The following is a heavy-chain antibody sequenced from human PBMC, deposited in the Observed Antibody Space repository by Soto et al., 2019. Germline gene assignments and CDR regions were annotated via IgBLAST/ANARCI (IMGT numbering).Heavy chain of an antibody. V-gene: IGHV4-34*01. CDR3: ARGVITFGGVFDP. D-gene: IGHD3-16*01. CDR2: INHSGST. J-gene: IGHJ5*02. CDR1: GGSFSGYY. Sequence: QVQLQQWGAGLLKPSETLSLTCAVYGGSFSGYYWSWIRQPPGKGLEWIGEINHSGSTNYNPSLKSRVTISVDTSKNQFSLKLSSVTAADTAVYYCARGVITFGGVFDPWGQGTLVTVSS.